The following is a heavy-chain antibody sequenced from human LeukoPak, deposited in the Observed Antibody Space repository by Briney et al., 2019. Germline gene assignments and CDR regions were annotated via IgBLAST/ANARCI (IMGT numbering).Heavy chain of an antibody. D-gene: IGHD6-19*01. Sequence: PGGSLTLSCAASGFTFSSYAMHWVRQAAGKGLEYISSISSNGGSTYYANSVKGRFTISRDNSKNTLYLQMGSLRAEDMAVYYCARGHSSGWFDYWGQGTLVTVSS. CDR1: GFTFSSYA. V-gene: IGHV3-64*01. CDR2: ISSNGGST. CDR3: ARGHSSGWFDY. J-gene: IGHJ4*02.